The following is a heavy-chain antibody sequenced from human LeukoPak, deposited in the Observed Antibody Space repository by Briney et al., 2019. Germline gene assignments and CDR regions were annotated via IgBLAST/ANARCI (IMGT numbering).Heavy chain of an antibody. CDR3: AKGWLAPGPTYDY. D-gene: IGHD5-12*01. Sequence: PGGSLRLSCAASGFTFSGYAMGWVRQAPGKGPEWVSAISASGGTTHYADSVKGRFTLSRDNSRNTLHLQLHSLSAEDTAIYYCAKGWLAPGPTYDYWGQGTLVTVSS. CDR2: ISASGGTT. CDR1: GFTFSGYA. J-gene: IGHJ4*02. V-gene: IGHV3-23*01.